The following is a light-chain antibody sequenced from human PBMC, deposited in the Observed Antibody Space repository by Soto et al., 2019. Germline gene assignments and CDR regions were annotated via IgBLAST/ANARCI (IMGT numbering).Light chain of an antibody. CDR3: CAYAYSPYI. CDR1: RSDVGTYNL. V-gene: IGLV2-23*02. CDR2: EVS. J-gene: IGLJ1*01. Sequence: QSVLTQPASVSGSPGQSIIISCTGTRSDVGTYNLVSWYQHHPGKAPKLLIYEVSKRPSGVSNRFSGSKSGNTASLTISGLQAEEEDDYYCCAYAYSPYIFGSGTKVTVL.